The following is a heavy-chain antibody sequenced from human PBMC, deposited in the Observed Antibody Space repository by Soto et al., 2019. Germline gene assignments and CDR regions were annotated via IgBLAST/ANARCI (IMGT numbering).Heavy chain of an antibody. CDR2: IKSDGSTT. Sequence: PGGSLRLSCAASGFTFSNNWIHWVRQAPGKGLVWVSGIKSDGSTTTYADSVKGRFTISRDNAKNTLYLQMNSLRAEDTAVYYCASAAPFNYGGNSGFDFWGQGTLVTVSS. D-gene: IGHD4-17*01. V-gene: IGHV3-74*03. J-gene: IGHJ4*02. CDR1: GFTFSNNW. CDR3: ASAAPFNYGGNSGFDF.